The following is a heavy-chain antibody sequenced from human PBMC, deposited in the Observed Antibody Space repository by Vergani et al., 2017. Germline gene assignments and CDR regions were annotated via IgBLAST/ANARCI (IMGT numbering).Heavy chain of an antibody. Sequence: EVQLVESGGGLVQPGGSLRLSCAASGFTFSSYEMNWVRQAPGKGLEWVSYISSSGSTIYYADSVKGRFTISRDNAKNSLYLQMNSLRAEDTAVYYCARVRIAAAGTGLFRYYYYMDVWGKGTTVTVSS. J-gene: IGHJ6*03. CDR2: ISSSGSTI. CDR1: GFTFSSYE. D-gene: IGHD6-13*01. V-gene: IGHV3-48*03. CDR3: ARVRIAAAGTGLFRYYYYMDV.